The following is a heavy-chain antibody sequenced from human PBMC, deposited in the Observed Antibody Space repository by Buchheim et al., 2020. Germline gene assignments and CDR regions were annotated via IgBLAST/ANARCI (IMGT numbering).Heavy chain of an antibody. J-gene: IGHJ4*02. D-gene: IGHD2-15*01. Sequence: EVQLVESGGGLVQPGGSLRLSCAASGFTFSSYWMSWVRQAPGKGLEWVANIKQDGSEKYYVDSVKGRFTISRDNAKKALYLQMNSLRAEDTAVYYCARGAADCSGGSCYSFWGGLRQNSYYFDYWGQGTL. V-gene: IGHV3-7*01. CDR3: ARGAADCSGGSCYSFWGGLRQNSYYFDY. CDR1: GFTFSSYW. CDR2: IKQDGSEK.